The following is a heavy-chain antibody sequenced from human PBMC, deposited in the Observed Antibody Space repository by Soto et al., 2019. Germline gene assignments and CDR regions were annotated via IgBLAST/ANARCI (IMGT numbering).Heavy chain of an antibody. CDR2: IYYSGST. J-gene: IGHJ6*02. CDR1: GASISYGGFS. V-gene: IGHV4-31*03. CDR3: ARDLGSYYYYYYYYGMDV. Sequence: PSETLSLTCTVSGASISYGGFSWSWIRQSPGKGLEWIGYIYYSGSTYYNPSLKSRVTISVDTSRNQFSLKLSSVTAADTAVYYCARDLGSYYYYYYYYGMDVWGQGTTVTVSS. D-gene: IGHD1-26*01.